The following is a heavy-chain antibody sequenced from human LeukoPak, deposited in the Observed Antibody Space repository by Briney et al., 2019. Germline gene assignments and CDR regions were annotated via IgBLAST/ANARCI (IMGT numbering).Heavy chain of an antibody. J-gene: IGHJ3*02. D-gene: IGHD2-15*01. CDR2: IYYGGTT. CDR3: ARQAWAVAAATDPFDI. V-gene: IGHV4-39*01. Sequence: SETLSLTCTVSGGSISSGSYYWGWIRQPPGKGLEWLGNIYYGGTTYYNPSLKSRVTISVDTSKNQFSLELTSVTAADTAIYYCARQAWAVAAATDPFDIWGQGTMVTVSS. CDR1: GGSISSGSYY.